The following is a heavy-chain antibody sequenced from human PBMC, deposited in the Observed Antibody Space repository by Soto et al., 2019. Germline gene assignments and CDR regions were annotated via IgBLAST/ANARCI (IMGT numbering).Heavy chain of an antibody. CDR2: LKRDGRER. CDR3: XRDVYEILGRVVRRLDS. J-gene: IGHJ4*02. V-gene: IGHV3-7*03. CDR1: GFTFGGYW. D-gene: IGHD2-8*01. Sequence: GSMRLSCAASGFTFGGYWMTWVRQAPGKGLEWVANLKRDGRERYYVDSVKGRFSVSRDNAKNSLYLQMNNLRPEDTAVYYCXRDVYEILGRVVRRLDSWGQGTLVTVSS.